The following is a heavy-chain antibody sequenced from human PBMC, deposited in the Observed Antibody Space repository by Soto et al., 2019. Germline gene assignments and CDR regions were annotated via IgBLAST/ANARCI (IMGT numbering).Heavy chain of an antibody. J-gene: IGHJ4*02. V-gene: IGHV1-24*01. CDR2: FDPEDGET. D-gene: IGHD2-8*01. CDR1: GYTLTELS. Sequence: ASVKVSCKVSGYTLTELSMHWVRQAPGKGLEWMGGFDPEDGETIYAQKFQGRVTMTEDTSTDTAYMELSSLRSEDTAVYYCATWDPSIVLMVYAIPLDYWGQGTLVTVSS. CDR3: ATWDPSIVLMVYAIPLDY.